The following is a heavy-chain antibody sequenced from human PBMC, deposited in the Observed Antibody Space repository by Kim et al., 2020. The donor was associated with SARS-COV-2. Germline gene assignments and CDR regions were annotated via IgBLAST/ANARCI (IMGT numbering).Heavy chain of an antibody. V-gene: IGHV1-46*01. CDR3: ARDLVRPDDYFDY. D-gene: IGHD3-16*01. J-gene: IGHJ4*02. Sequence: STSYAQKFQGRVTMTRDTSTSTVYMELSSLRSEDTAVYYCARDLVRPDDYFDYWGQGTLVTVSS. CDR2: ST.